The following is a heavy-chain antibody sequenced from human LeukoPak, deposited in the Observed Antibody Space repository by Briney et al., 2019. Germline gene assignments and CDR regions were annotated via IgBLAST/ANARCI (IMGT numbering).Heavy chain of an antibody. CDR1: GGSISSYY. CDR3: ARHYYDFWSDYYYYYGMDV. Sequence: PSETLSLTCTVSGGSISSYYWSWIRQPPGKGLEWIGYIYYSGSTNYNPSLKSRVTISVDTSKNQFSLKLSSVTAADTAVYYRARHYYDFWSDYYYYYGMDVWGQGTTVTVSS. D-gene: IGHD3-3*01. CDR2: IYYSGST. V-gene: IGHV4-59*08. J-gene: IGHJ6*02.